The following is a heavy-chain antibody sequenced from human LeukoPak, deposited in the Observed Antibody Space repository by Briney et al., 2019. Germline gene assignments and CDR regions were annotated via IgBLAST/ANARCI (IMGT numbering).Heavy chain of an antibody. CDR1: GFIFSNYG. Sequence: GGSLRLSCTASGFIFSNYGMHWVRQAPGKGLEWVAVISQDGSTQYYAGSVQGRFTISRDNSQNTLYLQLNSLRPEDTAVYYCSRDGEHGYNDIDYWGQGTLVTVSS. J-gene: IGHJ4*02. V-gene: IGHV3-30*03. D-gene: IGHD5-12*01. CDR2: ISQDGSTQ. CDR3: SRDGEHGYNDIDY.